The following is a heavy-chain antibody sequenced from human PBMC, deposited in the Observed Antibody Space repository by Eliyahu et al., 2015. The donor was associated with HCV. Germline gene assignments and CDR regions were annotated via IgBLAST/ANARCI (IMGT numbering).Heavy chain of an antibody. CDR3: ARGSAHNCSSTSCYRYYYYMDV. D-gene: IGHD2-2*02. J-gene: IGHJ6*03. V-gene: IGHV4-34*01. CDR2: INHSGST. Sequence: IGEINHSGSTNYNPSLKSRVTISVDTSKNQFSLKLSSVTAADTAVYYCARGSAHNCSSTSCYRYYYYMDVWGKGTTVTVSS.